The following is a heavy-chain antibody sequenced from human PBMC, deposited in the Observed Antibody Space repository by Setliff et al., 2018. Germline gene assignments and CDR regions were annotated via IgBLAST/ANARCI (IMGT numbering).Heavy chain of an antibody. CDR2: ISGSGTTI. J-gene: IGHJ6*02. CDR1: GFSFSGYY. V-gene: IGHV3-11*04. Sequence: PGGSLRLSCAASGFSFSGYYMSWVRQAPGKGLEWLSKISGSGTTIFYADSVRGRFTISRDNAKNSVFLQMNSLRADDTAVYYCARDGVYYAMDVWGQGTTVTVSS. CDR3: ARDGVYYAMDV.